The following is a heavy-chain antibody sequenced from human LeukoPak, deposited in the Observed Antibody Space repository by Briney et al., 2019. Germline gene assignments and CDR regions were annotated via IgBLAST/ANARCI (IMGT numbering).Heavy chain of an antibody. D-gene: IGHD3-22*01. CDR3: AKGRVHYYDSSGYYMGSAYFDY. J-gene: IGHJ4*02. CDR2: ISGSGGST. V-gene: IGHV3-23*01. Sequence: PGGSLRLSCAASGFTFSSYWMSWVRQAPGKGLEWVSAISGSGGSTYYADSVKGRFTISRDNSKNTLYLQMNSLRAEDTAVYYCAKGRVHYYDSSGYYMGSAYFDYWGQGTLVTVSS. CDR1: GFTFSSYW.